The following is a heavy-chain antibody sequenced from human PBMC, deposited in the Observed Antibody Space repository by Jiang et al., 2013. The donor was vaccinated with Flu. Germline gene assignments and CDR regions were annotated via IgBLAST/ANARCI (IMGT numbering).Heavy chain of an antibody. Sequence: VQLLESGAEVRKPGASVKVSCKASGYSFTSFNINWVRQATGQGLEWMGWMNPDRGKTVYAQRFQGRVTMTRDTSANTAYMEVSSLRSEDTAVYYCARDNGAYARWVAHWGQGTLVTVSS. V-gene: IGHV1-8*01. CDR2: MNPDRGKT. D-gene: IGHD4-17*01. J-gene: IGHJ4*02. CDR3: ARDNGAYARWVAH. CDR1: GYSFTSFN.